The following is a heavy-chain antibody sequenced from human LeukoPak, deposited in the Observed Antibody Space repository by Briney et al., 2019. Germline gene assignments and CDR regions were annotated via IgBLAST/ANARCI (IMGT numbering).Heavy chain of an antibody. D-gene: IGHD2-2*01. CDR3: AKGYCSSSSCYSYAFDI. V-gene: IGHV3-23*01. J-gene: IGHJ3*02. Sequence: GGSLRLSCSASGFTFTTYAMSWVRQAPGKGLEWVSAISGSGSSTYYADSVKGRFTISRDNFKNTLFLQMNSLRAEDTAVYYCAKGYCSSSSCYSYAFDIWGQGTVVTVSS. CDR2: ISGSGSST. CDR1: GFTFTTYA.